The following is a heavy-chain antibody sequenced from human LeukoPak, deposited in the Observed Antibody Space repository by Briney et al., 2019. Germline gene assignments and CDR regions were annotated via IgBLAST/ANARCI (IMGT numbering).Heavy chain of an antibody. D-gene: IGHD6-19*01. CDR1: GGTFISYA. CDR3: ARESMEYSSGWYPFPFDY. CDR2: IIPIFGTA. J-gene: IGHJ4*02. Sequence: SVKVSCKASGGTFISYAISWVRQAPGQGLEWMGGIIPIFGTANYAQKFQGRVTITADESTSTAYMELSSLRSEDTAVYYCARESMEYSSGWYPFPFDYWGQGTLVTVSS. V-gene: IGHV1-69*13.